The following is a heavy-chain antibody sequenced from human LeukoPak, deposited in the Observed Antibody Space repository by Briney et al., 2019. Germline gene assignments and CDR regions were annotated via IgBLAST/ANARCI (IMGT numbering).Heavy chain of an antibody. Sequence: GGSLRLSCAASGFTVSSNYMSWVRQAPGKGLEWVSVIYSGGSTYYADSVKGRFTISRDNSKNTLYLQMNSLRAEDTAVYYCAKDMLWFGELPNDYYMDVWGKGTTVTISS. CDR3: AKDMLWFGELPNDYYMDV. CDR2: IYSGGST. D-gene: IGHD3-10*01. CDR1: GFTVSSNY. V-gene: IGHV3-53*05. J-gene: IGHJ6*03.